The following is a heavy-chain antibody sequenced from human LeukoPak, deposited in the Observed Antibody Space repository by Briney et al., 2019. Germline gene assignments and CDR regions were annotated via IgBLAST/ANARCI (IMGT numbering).Heavy chain of an antibody. V-gene: IGHV1-3*01. D-gene: IGHD2-21*01. CDR1: GYTFTKYV. J-gene: IGHJ4*02. CDR3: ARDDCGDTCYPGGY. Sequence: ASVKVSCKASGYTFTKYVVHWVRQAPGQRPEWMGWINAGNGDTKYSQNFQDRVTITRDTSANTAYMELSSLTSEDAALYYCARDDCGDTCYPGGYWGQGTLVTVSS. CDR2: INAGNGDT.